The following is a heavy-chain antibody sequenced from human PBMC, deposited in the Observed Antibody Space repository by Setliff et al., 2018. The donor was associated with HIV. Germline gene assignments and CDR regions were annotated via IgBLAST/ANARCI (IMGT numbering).Heavy chain of an antibody. V-gene: IGHV4-39*02. CDR2: IYLYGNT. D-gene: IGHD3-16*01. CDR1: GGSISSSSYY. Sequence: PSETLSLTCTVSGGSISSSSYYWGWIRQPPGKGLEWVGTIYLYGNTYHNPSLKRRLSMSIDPPNNRFSLQLSSVTAADTAVYYCAKRVAGHYVRAFDIWGQGTMVTVSS. CDR3: AKRVAGHYVRAFDI. J-gene: IGHJ3*02.